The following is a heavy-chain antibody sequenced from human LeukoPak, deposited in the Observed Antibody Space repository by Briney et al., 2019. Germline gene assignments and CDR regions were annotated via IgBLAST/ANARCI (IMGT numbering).Heavy chain of an antibody. V-gene: IGHV1-69*05. CDR1: GGTFSSYA. Sequence: SVKVSCKASGGTFSSYAISWVRQAPGQGLEWMGGIIPIFGTANHAQKFQGRVTITTDESTSTAYMELSSLRSEDTAVYYCARDRAGIAAAGYDYWGQGTLVTVSS. J-gene: IGHJ4*02. CDR2: IIPIFGTA. CDR3: ARDRAGIAAAGYDY. D-gene: IGHD6-13*01.